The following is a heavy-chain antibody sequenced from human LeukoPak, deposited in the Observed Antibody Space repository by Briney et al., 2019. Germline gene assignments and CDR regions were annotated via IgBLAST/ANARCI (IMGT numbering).Heavy chain of an antibody. CDR1: GYTFTSYG. J-gene: IGHJ4*02. CDR3: ARDLRRGWYADEYYFDY. D-gene: IGHD6-19*01. Sequence: GASVKVSCKASGYTFTSYGISWVRQAPGQGLEWMGWISAYNGNTNYAQKLQGRVTMTTDTSTSTAYMELRSLRPDDTAVYYCARDLRRGWYADEYYFDYWGQGTLVTVSS. V-gene: IGHV1-18*01. CDR2: ISAYNGNT.